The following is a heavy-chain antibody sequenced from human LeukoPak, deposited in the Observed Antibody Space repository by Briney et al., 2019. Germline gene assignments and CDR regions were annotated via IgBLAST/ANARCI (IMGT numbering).Heavy chain of an antibody. CDR3: ARGSNWFDP. CDR2: ICYCGTT. J-gene: IGHJ5*02. CDR1: AASISDYY. V-gene: IGHV4-59*01. Sequence: SETLSLTCSVSAASISDYYWSWIRLPPGKGLEWIGYICYCGTTNYNPSLKSRVTISKDPSKNQISLKLTSVTHADTAVYYCARGSNWFDPWGQGILVTVSS. D-gene: IGHD6-6*01.